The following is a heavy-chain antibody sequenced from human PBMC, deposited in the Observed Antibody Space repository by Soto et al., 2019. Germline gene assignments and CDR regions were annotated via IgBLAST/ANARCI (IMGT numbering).Heavy chain of an antibody. J-gene: IGHJ4*02. D-gene: IGHD3-16*01. CDR2: IYYSGST. CDR3: ARLGRANYFDY. CDR1: GGSISSGDRY. V-gene: IGHV4-30-4*01. Sequence: SETLSLTCTVSGGSISSGDRYWSWIRQPPGKGLEWIGYIYYSGSTYYNPSLKSRVTISVDTSKNQFSLKLSSVTAADTAVFYCARLGRANYFDYWGQGTLVTVSS.